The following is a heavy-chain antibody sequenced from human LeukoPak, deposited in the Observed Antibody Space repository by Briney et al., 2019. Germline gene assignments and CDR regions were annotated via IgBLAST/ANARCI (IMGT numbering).Heavy chain of an antibody. V-gene: IGHV4-34*01. Sequence: SETLSLTCAVYGGSFSGYYWRWIRQPPGKGLEWIGEINHSGSTNYNPSLKSRVTISVDTSKNQFSLKLSSVTAADTAVYYCARIAVAGTSVSSEPANIERCFDYWGQGTLVTVSS. J-gene: IGHJ4*02. CDR1: GGSFSGYY. CDR3: ARIAVAGTSVSSEPANIERCFDY. D-gene: IGHD6-19*01. CDR2: INHSGST.